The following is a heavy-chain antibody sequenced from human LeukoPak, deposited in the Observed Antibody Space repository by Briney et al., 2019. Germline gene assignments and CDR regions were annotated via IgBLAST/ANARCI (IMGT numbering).Heavy chain of an antibody. V-gene: IGHV3-15*01. J-gene: IGHJ4*02. D-gene: IGHD4-23*01. CDR3: TTRTDSSGILDY. CDR2: IKRKTDGGTT. Sequence: GGSLRLSCATSGFTFTDYPMNWVRQAPGKGLEWVGRIKRKTDGGTTDYAAPVKGRFTISRDDSKNTLYLQMNNLQTEDTAVYYCTTRTDSSGILDYWGQGTLVTVSS. CDR1: GFTFTDYP.